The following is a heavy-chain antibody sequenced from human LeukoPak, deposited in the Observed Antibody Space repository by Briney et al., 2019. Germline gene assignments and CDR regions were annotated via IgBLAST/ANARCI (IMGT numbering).Heavy chain of an antibody. J-gene: IGHJ4*02. D-gene: IGHD5-18*01. CDR3: ARGENNYGYYYFDY. CDR2: ISSSSSYI. V-gene: IGHV3-21*01. Sequence: PGGSLRLSCAASEFTFSTYSMNWVRHAPGKGLEWVSSISSSSSYIYYADSVKGRFTISRDNAKNSLYLQMNSLRAEDTAVYYCARGENNYGYYYFDYWGQGTLVTVSS. CDR1: EFTFSTYS.